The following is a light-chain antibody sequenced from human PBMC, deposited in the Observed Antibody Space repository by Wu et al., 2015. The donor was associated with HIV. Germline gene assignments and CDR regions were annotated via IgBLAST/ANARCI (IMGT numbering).Light chain of an antibody. V-gene: IGKV1-5*03. J-gene: IGKJ5*01. CDR1: QSISNW. CDR3: QQYNRYPIT. Sequence: IQMTQSPSSLAASVGDRVTITCRASQSISNWLAWYQQKPGRSPKVLIYKASSLESGVPSRFSGSGSGTEFTLTISTLQPDDFATYYCQQYNRYPITFGQGTRLEIK. CDR2: KAS.